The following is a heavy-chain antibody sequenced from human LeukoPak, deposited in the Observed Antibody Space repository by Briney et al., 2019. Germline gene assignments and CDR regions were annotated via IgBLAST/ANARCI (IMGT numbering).Heavy chain of an antibody. Sequence: PGGSLRLSCAASGFTFSSYEMNWVRQAPGKGLEWVSYISSSGSTIYYADSVKGRFTISRDNAKNSLYLQMNSLRAEDTAVYYCARAPKFLLVGVPKGPFDPWGQGSLVTVSS. V-gene: IGHV3-48*03. D-gene: IGHD1-26*01. J-gene: IGHJ5*02. CDR2: ISSSGSTI. CDR3: ARAPKFLLVGVPKGPFDP. CDR1: GFTFSSYE.